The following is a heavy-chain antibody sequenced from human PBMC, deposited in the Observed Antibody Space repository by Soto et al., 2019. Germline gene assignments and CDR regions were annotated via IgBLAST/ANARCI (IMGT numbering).Heavy chain of an antibody. CDR1: GGTFSSYT. V-gene: IGHV1-69*04. CDR3: ARDTHHSSSSVYYMDV. J-gene: IGHJ6*03. CDR2: IIPILGIA. D-gene: IGHD6-6*01. Sequence: SVKVSCKASGGTFSSYTISWVRQAPGQGLEWMGRIIPILGIANYARKFQGRVTITADKSTSTAYMELSSLRSEDTAVYYCARDTHHSSSSVYYMDVWGKGTTVTVSS.